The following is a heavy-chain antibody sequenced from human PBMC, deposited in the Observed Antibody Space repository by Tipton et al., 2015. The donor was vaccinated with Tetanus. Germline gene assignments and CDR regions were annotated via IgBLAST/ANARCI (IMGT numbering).Heavy chain of an antibody. V-gene: IGHV4-59*01. J-gene: IGHJ4*02. CDR2: IYYSGST. D-gene: IGHD6-19*01. Sequence: TLSLTCTVSGGSISSYYWSWIRQPPGKGLEWIGYIYYSGSTNYNPSLKSRVTISVDTSKNQFSLKLSSVTAADTAVYYCAGTVAGTDYWGQGTLVTVSS. CDR3: AGTVAGTDY. CDR1: GGSISSYY.